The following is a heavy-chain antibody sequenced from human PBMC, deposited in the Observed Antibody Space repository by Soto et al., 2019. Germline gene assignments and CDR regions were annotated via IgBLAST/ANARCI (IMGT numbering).Heavy chain of an antibody. J-gene: IGHJ4*02. CDR1: GGTFSSYT. D-gene: IGHD2-2*02. CDR2: IIPILGIA. V-gene: IGHV1-69*02. CDR3: AMEYCSSTSGDRDF. Sequence: QVQLVQSGAEVKKPGSSVKVSCKASGGTFSSYTISWVRQAPGQGIEWMGRIIPILGIANYAQKFQGRVTITANKSTTTGFMELSTLRSEDTAVYYWAMEYCSSTSGDRDFWGQGTLVTVSS.